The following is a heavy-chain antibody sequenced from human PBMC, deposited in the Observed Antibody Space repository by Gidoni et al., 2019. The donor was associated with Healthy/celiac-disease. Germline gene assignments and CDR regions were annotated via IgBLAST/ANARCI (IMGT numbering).Heavy chain of an antibody. CDR2: ISGNGYST. CDR1: GFTFSSYA. Sequence: EVQLLESGGGLVQPGGSLRLSFAASGFTFSSYAMSWVRQAPGKGLEWISAISGNGYSTYCADSVKGRFTISRDNSKNTLYLQMNSLGAEDTAVYYCANRGASGSYHFDYWGQGTLVTVSS. V-gene: IGHV3-23*01. J-gene: IGHJ4*02. D-gene: IGHD1-26*01. CDR3: ANRGASGSYHFDY.